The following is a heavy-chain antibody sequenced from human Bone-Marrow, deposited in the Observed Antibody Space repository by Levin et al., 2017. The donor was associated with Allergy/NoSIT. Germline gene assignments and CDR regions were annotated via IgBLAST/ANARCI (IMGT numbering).Heavy chain of an antibody. D-gene: IGHD7-27*01. CDR3: AIWDFYYMDV. CDR2: ISYSGST. Sequence: SQTLSLTCTVSGASLSSSTYYWALVRQPPGKGLEWIGAISYSGSTYYNSSLKSRLTMSVDTSKNQFSLNLNSVTAADTAVYYCAIWDFYYMDVWGKGTTVTVSS. V-gene: IGHV4-39*01. J-gene: IGHJ6*03. CDR1: GASLSSSTYY.